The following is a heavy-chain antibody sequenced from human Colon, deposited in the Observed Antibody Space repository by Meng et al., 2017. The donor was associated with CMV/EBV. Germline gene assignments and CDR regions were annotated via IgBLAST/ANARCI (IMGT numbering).Heavy chain of an antibody. D-gene: IGHD3-22*01. CDR1: GYTFTGYY. V-gene: IGHV1-2*02. CDR2: INPNSGGT. J-gene: IGHJ1*01. CDR3: ASVSSGYYLYFQH. Sequence: VESGAEVRQPGGLVNVSCKASGYTFTGYYMHWVRQAPGQGLEWMGWINPNSGGTNYAQKFQGRVTMTRDTSISTAYMELSRLRSDDTAVYYCASVSSGYYLYFQHWGQGTLVTVSS.